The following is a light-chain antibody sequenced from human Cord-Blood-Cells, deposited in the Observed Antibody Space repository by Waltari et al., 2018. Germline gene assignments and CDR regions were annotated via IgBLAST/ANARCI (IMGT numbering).Light chain of an antibody. CDR3: QQSYSTPLT. J-gene: IGKJ5*01. CDR1: QSISSY. Sequence: DIQMTHSPSSLSASVGERATITCRASQSISSYLNWYQQKPGKAPKLLIYAASSLQSGVPSRFSGSGSGTDFTLTISSLQPEDFATYYCQQSYSTPLTFGRGTRLEIK. V-gene: IGKV1-39*01. CDR2: AAS.